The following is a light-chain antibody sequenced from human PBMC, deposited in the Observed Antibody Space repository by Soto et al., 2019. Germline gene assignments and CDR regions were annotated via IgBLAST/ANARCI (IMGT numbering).Light chain of an antibody. V-gene: IGKV3-20*01. CDR1: QSVSSSY. CDR2: DAS. Sequence: EIVLAQSPGTLSLSPGERATLTCRASQSVSSSYLAWYQQQPGQAPRLLMYDASSRATGIPDRFSGSGSGTDFTLTISRLEPEDFAVYYCQQFGTSFPYTFGQGTKLDIK. J-gene: IGKJ2*01. CDR3: QQFGTSFPYT.